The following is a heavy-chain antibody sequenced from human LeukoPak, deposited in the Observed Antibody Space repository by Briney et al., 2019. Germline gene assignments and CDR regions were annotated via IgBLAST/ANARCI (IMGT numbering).Heavy chain of an antibody. CDR1: GGSFSSYY. CDR3: ARPMVRGVISPGAFDI. CDR2: IYYSGST. J-gene: IGHJ3*02. Sequence: SETLSLTCAVYGGSFSSYYWSWIRQPPGKGLEWIGYIYYSGSTNYNPSLKSRVTISVDTSKNQFSLKLSSVTAADTAVYYCARPMVRGVISPGAFDIWGQGTMVTVSS. D-gene: IGHD3-10*01. V-gene: IGHV4-59*08.